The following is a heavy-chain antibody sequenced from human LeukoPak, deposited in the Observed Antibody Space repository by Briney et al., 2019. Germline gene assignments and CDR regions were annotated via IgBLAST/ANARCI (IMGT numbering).Heavy chain of an antibody. V-gene: IGHV3-21*01. D-gene: IGHD3-9*01. J-gene: IGHJ6*03. CDR1: GFTFNNYN. CDR3: ARDQNDILTGDPGGRVYFYYYYTDV. CDR2: ITSSGTYI. Sequence: GGSLRLSCATSGFTFNNYNMNWVRQAPGRALEWVSSITSSGTYIFYADSVKGRFTISGDNAKNSLYLQMNSLRDEDTAVYYCARDQNDILTGDPGGRVYFYYYYTDVWGKGTTVTISS.